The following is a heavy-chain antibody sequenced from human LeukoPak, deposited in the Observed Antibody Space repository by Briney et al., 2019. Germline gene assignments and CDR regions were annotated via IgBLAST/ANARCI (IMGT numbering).Heavy chain of an antibody. V-gene: IGHV4-59*01. J-gene: IGHJ4*02. CDR3: ARDRSGSYYALDY. D-gene: IGHD1-26*01. Sequence: SETLSLTCTVSGGSISSYYWSWIRQPPGKGLEWIGYIYYSGSTNYNPSLKSRVTISVDTSKNQFSLKLSSVTAADTAVYYCARDRSGSYYALDYWGQGTLVTVSS. CDR2: IYYSGST. CDR1: GGSISSYY.